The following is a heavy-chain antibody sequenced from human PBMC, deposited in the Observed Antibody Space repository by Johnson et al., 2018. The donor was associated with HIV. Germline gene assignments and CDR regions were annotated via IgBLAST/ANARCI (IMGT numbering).Heavy chain of an antibody. D-gene: IGHD4-17*01. Sequence: QVQLVESGGGVVQPGRSLRLSCAASGFTFSSYAMHWVRQAPGKGLEWVAVISYDGSNKYYADSVKGRFTISRDNSKNTLYLQMNSLRAEDTAVYYCARELEFGDLRKNDALYSWGQGTMVTVSS. J-gene: IGHJ3*02. V-gene: IGHV3-30-3*01. CDR2: ISYDGSNK. CDR3: ARELEFGDLRKNDALYS. CDR1: GFTFSSYA.